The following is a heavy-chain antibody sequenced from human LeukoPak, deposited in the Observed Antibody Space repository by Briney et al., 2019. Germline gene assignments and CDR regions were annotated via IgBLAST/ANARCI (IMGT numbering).Heavy chain of an antibody. CDR2: ISSSGSTI. J-gene: IGHJ4*02. D-gene: IGHD1-7*01. CDR1: GFTFSSYE. V-gene: IGHV3-48*03. CDR3: ARNYPRGPVDY. Sequence: GGSLRLSCAASGFTFSSYEMNWARQAPGKGLEWVSYISSSGSTIYYADSVKGRFTISRDNAKNSLYLQKNSLRAEDTAVYYCARNYPRGPVDYWGQGTLVTVSS.